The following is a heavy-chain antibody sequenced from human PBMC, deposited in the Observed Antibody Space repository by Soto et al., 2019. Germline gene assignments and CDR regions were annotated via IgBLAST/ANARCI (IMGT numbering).Heavy chain of an antibody. CDR2: ISGSGGST. CDR3: AKVNLTGGAFDY. D-gene: IGHD1-26*01. Sequence: GGSLRVSCAASGFTFSSYAMSWVRQAPGKGLEWVSAISGSGGSTYYADYVKGRFTISRDNSKNTLYLQMNSLRAEDTAVYYCAKVNLTGGAFDYWGQGTLVTVSS. CDR1: GFTFSSYA. V-gene: IGHV3-23*01. J-gene: IGHJ4*02.